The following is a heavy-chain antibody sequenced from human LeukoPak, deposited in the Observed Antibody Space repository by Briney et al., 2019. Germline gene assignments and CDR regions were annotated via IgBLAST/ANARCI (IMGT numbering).Heavy chain of an antibody. CDR1: GFTFSSYA. CDR3: ARSDSSGYYAFDY. D-gene: IGHD3-22*01. CDR2: ISGSGGST. V-gene: IGHV3-23*01. Sequence: GGSLRLSCAASGFTFSSYAMSWVRQAPGKGLEWVSAISGSGGSTYYADSVKGRFTISRDNSKNSLYLQMNSLRAEDTAVYYCARSDSSGYYAFDYWGQGTLVTVSS. J-gene: IGHJ4*02.